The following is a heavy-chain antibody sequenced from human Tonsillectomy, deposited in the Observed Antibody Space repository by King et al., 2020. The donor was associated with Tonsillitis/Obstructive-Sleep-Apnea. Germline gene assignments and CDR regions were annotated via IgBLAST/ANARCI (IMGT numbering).Heavy chain of an antibody. CDR2: IYYSGST. J-gene: IGHJ4*02. V-gene: IGHV4-59*08. Sequence: VQLQESGPGLVKPSETLSLTCTVSGGSISSYYWSWIRQPPGKGLEWIGYIYYSGSTNYNPSLKSRVTISVETSKNQFSLKLSAVTAADTAVYYYASSVSGYDFWSGYVIDYWGQGTLVTVSS. CDR3: ASSVSGYDFWSGYVIDY. CDR1: GGSISSYY. D-gene: IGHD3-3*01.